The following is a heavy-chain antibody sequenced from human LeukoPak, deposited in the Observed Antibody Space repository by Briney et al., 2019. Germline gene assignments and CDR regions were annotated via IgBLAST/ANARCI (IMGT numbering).Heavy chain of an antibody. CDR1: GFSFSTYA. CDR3: ARGDSSGYYIDY. J-gene: IGHJ4*02. CDR2: SGISGGT. V-gene: IGHV3-23*01. D-gene: IGHD3-22*01. Sequence: GGSLRLSCAASGFSFSTYAMSWVRQAPGKGLEWVSTSGISGGTYYSDSVKGRFTISRDKSKNTLYQQMNSLRAEDTAVYYCARGDSSGYYIDYWGQGTLVTVSS.